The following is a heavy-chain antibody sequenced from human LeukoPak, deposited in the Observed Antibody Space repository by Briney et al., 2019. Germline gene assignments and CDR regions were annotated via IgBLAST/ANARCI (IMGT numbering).Heavy chain of an antibody. CDR3: ARGVTSPLDAFDI. J-gene: IGHJ3*02. Sequence: SETLSLTCTVSGXSISNYYWIWMRQPPGKGQEWIGSLYNSGSTNYNPSLKSRLTISVDMSKNQVSLQLSSVTAADTAVYYCARGVTSPLDAFDIWGQGTTVTVSS. CDR1: GXSISNYY. D-gene: IGHD1-26*01. CDR2: LYNSGST. V-gene: IGHV4-59*01.